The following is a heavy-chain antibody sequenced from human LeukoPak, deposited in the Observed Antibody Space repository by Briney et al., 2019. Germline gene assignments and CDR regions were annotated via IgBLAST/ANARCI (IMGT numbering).Heavy chain of an antibody. D-gene: IGHD5-18*01. J-gene: IGHJ4*02. V-gene: IGHV4-61*01. CDR1: GGSVSSGSYY. CDR3: AREAMYSYGNNFDY. CDR2: IYYSGST. Sequence: SETLSLTCTVSGGSVSSGSYYWSWIRQPPGKGLEWIGYIYYSGSTNYNPSLKSRVTISVDTSKNQFSLKLSSVTAADTAVYHCAREAMYSYGNNFDYWGQGTLVTVS.